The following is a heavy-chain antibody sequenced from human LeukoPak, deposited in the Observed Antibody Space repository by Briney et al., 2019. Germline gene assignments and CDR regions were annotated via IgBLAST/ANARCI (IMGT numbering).Heavy chain of an antibody. Sequence: GGSLRLSCAASGFTFSNYWMNWVRQAPGKGLEWVANIKQDGSEKYYVDSVKGRFTISRDNAKNSLYLQMNSLRAEDTAVYYCARERGYYYGHDYWGQGTLVTVSS. J-gene: IGHJ4*02. CDR2: IKQDGSEK. CDR1: GFTFSNYW. D-gene: IGHD3-10*01. CDR3: ARERGYYYGHDY. V-gene: IGHV3-7*01.